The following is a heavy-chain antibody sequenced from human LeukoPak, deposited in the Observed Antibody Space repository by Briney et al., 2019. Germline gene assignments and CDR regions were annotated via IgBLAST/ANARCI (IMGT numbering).Heavy chain of an antibody. CDR1: GYTFTSYY. Sequence: ASVKVSCKASGYTFTSYYMHWVRQAPGQGLEWMGWINPNSGGTNYAQKFQGRVTMTRDTSISTAYMELSRLRSDDTAVYYCARGPYDILTGYYVLFDYWGQGTLVTVSS. J-gene: IGHJ4*02. CDR2: INPNSGGT. CDR3: ARGPYDILTGYYVLFDY. V-gene: IGHV1-2*02. D-gene: IGHD3-9*01.